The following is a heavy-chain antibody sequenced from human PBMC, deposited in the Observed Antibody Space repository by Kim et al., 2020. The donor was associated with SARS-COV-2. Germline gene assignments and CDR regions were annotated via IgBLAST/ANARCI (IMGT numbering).Heavy chain of an antibody. D-gene: IGHD3-10*01. V-gene: IGHV3-30*18. CDR3: AKESGSGSYYAWTYYYYCIDF. J-gene: IGHJ6*02. Sequence: GGSLRLSCAASGFTFSSYGMHWVRQAPGKGLEWVAVISYDGSNKYYADSVKGRFTISRDNSKNTLYLQMNSLRAEDTAVYYCAKESGSGSYYAWTYYYYCIDFWGQGTPVTVSS. CDR1: GFTFSSYG. CDR2: ISYDGSNK.